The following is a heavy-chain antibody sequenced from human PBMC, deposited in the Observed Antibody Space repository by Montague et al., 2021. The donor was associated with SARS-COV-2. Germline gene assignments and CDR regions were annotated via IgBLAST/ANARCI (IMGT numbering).Heavy chain of an antibody. J-gene: IGHJ3*02. Sequence: SETRSLTCAVYGGSFSGYYWSWIRQPPGKGLEWIGEINHSGSTKYNPSLKSRVTISVDTSKNQFSLKLSSVTAADTAVYYCARISRNSGFVSVFDIWGQGTLVTVSS. V-gene: IGHV4-34*01. D-gene: IGHD3-22*01. CDR3: ARISRNSGFVSVFDI. CDR2: INHSGST. CDR1: GGSFSGYY.